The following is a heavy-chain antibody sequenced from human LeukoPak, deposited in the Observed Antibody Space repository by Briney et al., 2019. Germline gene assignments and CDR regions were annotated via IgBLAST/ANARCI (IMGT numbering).Heavy chain of an antibody. V-gene: IGHV5-51*01. CDR2: VYPGDSDI. CDR1: GYSFTTYW. CDR3: ARLDGSGSYGPDLGYYYYMDV. D-gene: IGHD3-10*01. Sequence: GESLKISCQASGYSFTTYWIAWVRQLPGKGLEWMGRVYPGDSDITYSPSFQGQVTISADRSINTAYLQWSSLKASDTAMYYCARLDGSGSYGPDLGYYYYMDVWGKGTTVTISS. J-gene: IGHJ6*03.